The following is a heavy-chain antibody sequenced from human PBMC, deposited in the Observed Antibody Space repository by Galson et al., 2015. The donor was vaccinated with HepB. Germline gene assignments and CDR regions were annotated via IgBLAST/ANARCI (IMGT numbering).Heavy chain of an antibody. CDR1: GYTFTNYG. Sequence: SVKVSCKASGYTFTNYGFTWVRQAPGQGLEWMGWIGAYNGDTRYAPKMQGRVTLTADTSTSTAYMELRSLRSDDTAVYYCEGTTKIHYCYAMDVWGRGATVTVSS. CDR3: EGTTKIHYCYAMDV. CDR2: IGAYNGDT. J-gene: IGHJ6*02. V-gene: IGHV1-18*04. D-gene: IGHD1-1*01.